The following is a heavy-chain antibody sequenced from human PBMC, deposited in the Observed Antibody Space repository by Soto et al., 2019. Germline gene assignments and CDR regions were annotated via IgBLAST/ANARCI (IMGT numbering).Heavy chain of an antibody. V-gene: IGHV4-4*07. CDR1: GGSISSLY. Sequence: QVLLQESGPGLVKPSETLSLTCTVSGGSISSLYWAWIRQPAGKGLEWIGRIFPSGDSNYNPSLTSRVSMSLDTPKIQFSLTVTSVTAADTAVYYCARASRCKSEYECFAWLDFWGQGILVTVSS. D-gene: IGHD6-6*01. J-gene: IGHJ4*02. CDR3: ARASRCKSEYECFAWLDF. CDR2: IFPSGDS.